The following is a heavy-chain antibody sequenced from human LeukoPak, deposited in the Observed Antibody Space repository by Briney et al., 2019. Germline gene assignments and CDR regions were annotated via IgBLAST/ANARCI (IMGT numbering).Heavy chain of an antibody. D-gene: IGHD1-1*01. CDR1: GGSFSGYY. CDR2: INHSGST. J-gene: IGHJ4*02. CDR3: ARASTHSDY. V-gene: IGHV4-34*01. Sequence: PSETLSLTCAVYGGSFSGYYWSWIRQPPGKGLEWTGEINHSGSTNYNPSLKSRVTISVDTSKNQFSPKLSSVTAADTAVYYCARASTHSDYWGQGTLVTVSS.